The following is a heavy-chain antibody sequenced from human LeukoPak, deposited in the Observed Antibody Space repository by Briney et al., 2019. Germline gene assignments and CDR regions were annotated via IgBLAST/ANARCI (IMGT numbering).Heavy chain of an antibody. CDR1: GYSENFYG. Sequence: ASVKVSCKTSGYSENFYGITWVRQVAGQGLEWMGWISAQHGQTEYAPNSQDRVTMTTDTYTNTAYMELRSLRSDDTAVYYCARDVPLYDILTGYYTAVAGTGKFDYWGQGTLVTVSS. CDR2: ISAQHGQT. D-gene: IGHD3-9*01. J-gene: IGHJ4*02. CDR3: ARDVPLYDILTGYYTAVAGTGKFDY. V-gene: IGHV1-18*04.